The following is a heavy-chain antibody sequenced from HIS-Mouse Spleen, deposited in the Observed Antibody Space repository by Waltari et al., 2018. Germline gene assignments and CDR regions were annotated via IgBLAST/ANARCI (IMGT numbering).Heavy chain of an antibody. CDR1: GFTVSSYC. CDR3: AREHSSSSDAFDI. Sequence: EVQLVESGGGLVQPGGSLSLSCAASGFTVSSYCMHCVRQAPGKGLVWVSRINSDGSSTSYADSVKGRFTISRDNAKNTLYLQMNSLRAEDTAVYYCAREHSSSSDAFDIWGQGTMVTVSS. J-gene: IGHJ3*02. D-gene: IGHD6-6*01. V-gene: IGHV3-74*01. CDR2: INSDGSST.